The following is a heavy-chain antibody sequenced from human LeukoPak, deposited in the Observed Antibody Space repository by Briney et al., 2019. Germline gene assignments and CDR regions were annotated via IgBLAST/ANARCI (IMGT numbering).Heavy chain of an antibody. CDR3: AGRISLAAAADY. V-gene: IGHV3-23*01. D-gene: IGHD6-13*01. CDR2: ISGSGGST. Sequence: PVASLRLSCAASGFTFSSYAMSWVRQAPGKGREWGSAISGSGGSTYYAASVKGRFTISRDNSKNTLYLQMNSLRAEDTAVYYCAGRISLAAAADYWGQGTLVTVSS. J-gene: IGHJ4*02. CDR1: GFTFSSYA.